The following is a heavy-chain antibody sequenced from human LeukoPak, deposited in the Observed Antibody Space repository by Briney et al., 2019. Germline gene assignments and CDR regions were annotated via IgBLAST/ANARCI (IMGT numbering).Heavy chain of an antibody. Sequence: GGSLRLSCAASGFTFSSYGMHWVRQAPGKGLEWVAVIWYDGSTKYYADSVKGRFTISRDNSKNTLYLQMNSLRAEDTAVYYCARDAHDSSGYYADYWGQGTLVTVSS. CDR2: IWYDGSTK. V-gene: IGHV3-33*01. J-gene: IGHJ4*02. D-gene: IGHD3-22*01. CDR3: ARDAHDSSGYYADY. CDR1: GFTFSSYG.